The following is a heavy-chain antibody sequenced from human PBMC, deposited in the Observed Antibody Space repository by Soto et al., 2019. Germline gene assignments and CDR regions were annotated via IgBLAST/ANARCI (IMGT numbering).Heavy chain of an antibody. V-gene: IGHV1-18*01. CDR1: GYTFVSYG. D-gene: IGHD2-8*01. CDR2: ISPGSGNI. Sequence: QVQLVQSGVEVTKPGASVRVSCKTSGYTFVSYGITWVRQAPGQGLEWMGWISPGSGNIRYAQKFQGRVTLTTDTSTSTVFMDLRSLRFDVTAVYYCARALMYTGSPDSWFDPWGQGTLVTVS. CDR3: ARALMYTGSPDSWFDP. J-gene: IGHJ5*02.